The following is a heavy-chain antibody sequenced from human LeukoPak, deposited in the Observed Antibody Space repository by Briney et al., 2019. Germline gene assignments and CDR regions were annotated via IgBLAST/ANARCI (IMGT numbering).Heavy chain of an antibody. CDR1: GGSISSGGYY. CDR3: ARNHVSITMVRGVIITSQLFDY. CDR2: IYYSGST. Sequence: SQTLSLTCTVSGGSISSGGYYWSWIRQHPGKGLEWIGYIYYSGSTYYNPSLKSRVTISVDTSKSQFSLKLSSVTAADTAVYYCARNHVSITMVRGVIITSQLFDYWGQGTLVTVSS. J-gene: IGHJ4*02. V-gene: IGHV4-31*03. D-gene: IGHD3-10*01.